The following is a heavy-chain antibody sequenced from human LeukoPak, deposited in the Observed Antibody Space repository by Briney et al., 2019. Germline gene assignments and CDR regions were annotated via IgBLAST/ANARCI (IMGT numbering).Heavy chain of an antibody. Sequence: SQTLSLTCTVSGGSISSGDYYWSWIRQPPGKGLEWIGYIYYSGSTYYNPSLKSRVTISVDTSKNQFSLKLSSVTAADTAVYYCARAKQVAYYYYYMDVWGKGTTVTVSS. CDR2: IYYSGST. CDR1: GGSISSGDYY. CDR3: ARAKQVAYYYYYMDV. V-gene: IGHV4-30-4*01. D-gene: IGHD6-6*01. J-gene: IGHJ6*03.